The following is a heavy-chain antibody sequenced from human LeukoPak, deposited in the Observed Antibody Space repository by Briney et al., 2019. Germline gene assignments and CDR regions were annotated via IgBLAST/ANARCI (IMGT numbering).Heavy chain of an antibody. V-gene: IGHV4-4*02. CDR3: ASDPTYCSSTSCYYV. D-gene: IGHD2-2*01. CDR1: GGSISSSNW. Sequence: SETLSLTCAVSGGSISSSNWWSWVRQPPGEGLEWIGEIYHSGSTNYNPSLKSRVTISVDKSKNQFSLKLSSVTAADTAVYYCASDPTYCSSTSCYYVWGQGTLVTVSS. CDR2: IYHSGST. J-gene: IGHJ4*02.